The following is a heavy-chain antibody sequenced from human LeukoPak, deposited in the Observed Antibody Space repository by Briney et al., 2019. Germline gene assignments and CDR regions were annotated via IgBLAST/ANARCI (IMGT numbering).Heavy chain of an antibody. Sequence: PGGSLRLSCAASGFTFSSYAMSWVRQAPGKGLGWVSAVSESGSNTYYADSVKGRFTIPRDNSKNTLYLQMNGLTAEDTAIYYCAKLVWRASAYYFDYWGQGTLVTVSS. CDR1: GFTFSSYA. V-gene: IGHV3-23*01. D-gene: IGHD3-3*01. J-gene: IGHJ4*02. CDR2: VSESGSNT. CDR3: AKLVWRASAYYFDY.